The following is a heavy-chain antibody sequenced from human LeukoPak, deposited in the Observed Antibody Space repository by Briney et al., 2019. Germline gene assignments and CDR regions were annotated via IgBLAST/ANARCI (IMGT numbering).Heavy chain of an antibody. Sequence: ASVKVSCKAFGYTFTSYGISWVRQAPGQGLEWMGWISAYNGNTNYAQKLQGRVTMTTDTSTSAAYMELRSLRSDDTAVYYCARDFPAATAWLGFYYYYGMDVWGQGTTVTVSS. V-gene: IGHV1-18*01. CDR1: GYTFTSYG. CDR3: ARDFPAATAWLGFYYYYGMDV. D-gene: IGHD5-18*01. J-gene: IGHJ6*02. CDR2: ISAYNGNT.